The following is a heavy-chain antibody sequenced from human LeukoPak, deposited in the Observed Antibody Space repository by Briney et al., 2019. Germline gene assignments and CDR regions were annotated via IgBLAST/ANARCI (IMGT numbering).Heavy chain of an antibody. D-gene: IGHD5-18*01. CDR1: GFTFSNAW. J-gene: IGHJ4*02. CDR3: TTDPYHSGYSYGYNY. CDR2: IKSKTDGGTT. Sequence: NPGGSLRLSCAASGFTFSNAWMSWVRQAPGKGLEWVGRIKSKTDGGTTDYAAPVKGRFTISRDDSKNTLYLQMNSLKTEDTAVYYCTTDPYHSGYSYGYNYWGQGTLVTVSS. V-gene: IGHV3-15*01.